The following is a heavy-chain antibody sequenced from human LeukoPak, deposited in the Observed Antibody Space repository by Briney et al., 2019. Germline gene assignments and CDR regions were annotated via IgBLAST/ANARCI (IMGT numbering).Heavy chain of an antibody. V-gene: IGHV3-23*01. CDR1: GFTFSSYA. CDR2: ISGSGGST. CDR3: AKALGLSNYYGMDV. Sequence: GGSLRLSCAASGFTFSSYAMSWVRQAPGKGLEWVSAISGSGGSTYYADSVKGRFTISRDNSKNTLYLQMNSLRAEDTAVYYCAKALGLSNYYGMDVWGQGTTVTVSS. J-gene: IGHJ6*02.